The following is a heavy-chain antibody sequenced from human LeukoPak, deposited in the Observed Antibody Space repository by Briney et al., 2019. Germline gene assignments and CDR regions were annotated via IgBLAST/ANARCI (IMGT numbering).Heavy chain of an antibody. V-gene: IGHV3-30*04. Sequence: RAGRSLRLSCVTSGFTFSSYAFHWVRQAPGKGLEWVATMSSDVNNKYYADSVRGRFTISRDNSKNTLYLQMNSLGAEDTAVYSCARGYCTSSSCYNDYWGQGTLVTVSS. CDR3: ARGYCTSSSCYNDY. J-gene: IGHJ4*02. CDR2: MSSDVNNK. CDR1: GFTFSSYA. D-gene: IGHD2-2*02.